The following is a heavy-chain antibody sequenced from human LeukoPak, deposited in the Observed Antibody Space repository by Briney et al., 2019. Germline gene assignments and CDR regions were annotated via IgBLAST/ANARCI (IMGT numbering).Heavy chain of an antibody. CDR3: AKDSHPGSGSYYKGNFDY. D-gene: IGHD3-10*01. V-gene: IGHV3-74*01. CDR1: GFTFSSYW. Sequence: GGSLRLSCAASGFTFSSYWMHWVRQAPGKGLVWVSRINSDGSSTSYADSVKGRFTISRDNAKNTLYLQMNSLRAEDTALYYCAKDSHPGSGSYYKGNFDYWGQGALVTVSS. J-gene: IGHJ4*02. CDR2: INSDGSST.